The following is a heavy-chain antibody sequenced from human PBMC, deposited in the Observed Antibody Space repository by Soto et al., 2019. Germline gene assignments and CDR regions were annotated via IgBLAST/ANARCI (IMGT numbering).Heavy chain of an antibody. CDR1: GFTFSSYW. J-gene: IGHJ4*02. D-gene: IGHD6-19*01. Sequence: EVQLVESGGGLVQPGGSLRLSCAASGFTFSSYWMHWVRQAPGKGRVWVSRINSDGSSTSYADSVKGRFTISRDNAKNTLDLQMNRLRAEDTAVYYCAVAVAGPTAIGYWGQGTLVTVSS. V-gene: IGHV3-74*01. CDR2: INSDGSST. CDR3: AVAVAGPTAIGY.